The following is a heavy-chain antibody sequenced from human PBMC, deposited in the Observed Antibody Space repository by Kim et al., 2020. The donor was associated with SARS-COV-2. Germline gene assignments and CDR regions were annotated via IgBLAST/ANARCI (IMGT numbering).Heavy chain of an antibody. D-gene: IGHD3-10*01. Sequence: SETLSLTCTVYGGSISSYYWSWIRQPPGKGLEWVGYIYYSGSTNYNPTLKSRVTISVDTSKNQFSLKLSSVTAAATAVNYCARDRGALWFGESKYGMDV. V-gene: IGHV4-59*01. CDR2: IYYSGST. CDR3: ARDRGALWFGESKYGMDV. CDR1: GGSISSYY. J-gene: IGHJ6*01.